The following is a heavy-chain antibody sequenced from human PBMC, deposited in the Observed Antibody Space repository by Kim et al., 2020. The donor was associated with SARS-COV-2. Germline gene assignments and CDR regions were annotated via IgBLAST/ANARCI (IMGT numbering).Heavy chain of an antibody. D-gene: IGHD5-18*01. CDR1: GFTFSSYA. Sequence: GGSLRLSCAASGFTFSSYAMHWVRQAPGKGLEWVAVISYDGSNKYYADSVKGRFTISRDNSKNTLYLQMNSLRAEDTAVYYCARDPPTQRDTAMGALDY. CDR3: ARDPPTQRDTAMGALDY. V-gene: IGHV3-30-3*01. CDR2: ISYDGSNK. J-gene: IGHJ4*01.